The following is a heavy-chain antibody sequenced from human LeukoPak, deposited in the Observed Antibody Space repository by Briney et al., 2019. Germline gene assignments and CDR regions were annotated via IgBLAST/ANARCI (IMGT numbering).Heavy chain of an antibody. CDR1: GFTFSSYW. CDR3: ASDAYSSSPKPDY. D-gene: IGHD6-6*01. V-gene: IGHV3-74*01. Sequence: GGSLRLSCAASGFTFSSYWMHWVRQAPGKGLVWVSRINTDGSSTSYADSVKGRFTISRDNAKNTLYLQMNSLRAEDTAVYYCASDAYSSSPKPDYWGQGTLVTVSS. CDR2: INTDGSST. J-gene: IGHJ4*02.